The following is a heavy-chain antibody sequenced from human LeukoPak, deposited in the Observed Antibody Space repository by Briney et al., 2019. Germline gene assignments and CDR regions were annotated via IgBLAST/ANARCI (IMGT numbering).Heavy chain of an antibody. J-gene: IGHJ6*02. D-gene: IGHD1-1*01. V-gene: IGHV4-39*01. Sequence: PSETLSLTCTVSGGSLSSSSYYWGWGRQPPGTGLEWLGSIYYSGSTYYNPSRKSRVTISVDTSKNQFSLKLSSVTAADTAVYYCARQGAGGIYYYYYYGMDVWGQGTTVTVSS. CDR3: ARQGAGGIYYYYYYGMDV. CDR1: GGSLSSSSYY. CDR2: IYYSGST.